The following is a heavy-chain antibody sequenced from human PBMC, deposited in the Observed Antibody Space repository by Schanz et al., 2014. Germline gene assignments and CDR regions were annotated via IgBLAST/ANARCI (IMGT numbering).Heavy chain of an antibody. CDR2: IKQDGSDK. CDR3: ARGGATRFDS. CDR1: GFTFRSYW. D-gene: IGHD1-26*01. Sequence: EVQLVESGGGLVQPGGSLRVSCAASGFTFRSYWMNWVRQAPGKGLEWVANIKQDGSDKHYVDSVKGRFTISRDNAKNSLYLQMNSLRDEDTAVYYCARGGATRFDSWGQGTLVTVSS. V-gene: IGHV3-7*01. J-gene: IGHJ4*02.